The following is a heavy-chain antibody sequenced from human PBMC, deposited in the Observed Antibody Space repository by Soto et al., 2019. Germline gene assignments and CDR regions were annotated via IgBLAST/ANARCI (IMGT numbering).Heavy chain of an antibody. CDR3: ASLNYYGSGSYA. V-gene: IGHV3-30-3*01. CDR1: GFTFSSYA. J-gene: IGHJ5*02. D-gene: IGHD3-10*01. CDR2: ISYDGSNK. Sequence: GGSLRLSCAASGFTFSSYAMHWVHQAPGKGLEWVAVISYDGSNKYYADSVKGRFTISRDNSKNTLYLQMNSLRAEDTAVYYCASLNYYGSGSYAWGQGTLVTVSS.